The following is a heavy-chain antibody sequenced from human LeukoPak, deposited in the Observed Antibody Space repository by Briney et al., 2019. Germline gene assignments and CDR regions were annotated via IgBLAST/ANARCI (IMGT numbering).Heavy chain of an antibody. D-gene: IGHD4-17*01. CDR3: AKEVFGNYGDYDLDPFFDY. Sequence: PGGSLRLSCAASGFTFDDYGMSWVRQAPGKGLEWVSAISGSGGSTYYADSVKGRFTISRDNSKNTLYLQMNSLRAEDTAVYYCAKEVFGNYGDYDLDPFFDYWGQGTLVTVSS. CDR2: ISGSGGST. J-gene: IGHJ4*02. V-gene: IGHV3-23*01. CDR1: GFTFDDYG.